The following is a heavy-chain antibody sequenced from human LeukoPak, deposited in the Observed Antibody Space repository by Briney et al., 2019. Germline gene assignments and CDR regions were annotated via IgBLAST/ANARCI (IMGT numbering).Heavy chain of an antibody. V-gene: IGHV5-51*01. D-gene: IGHD5-18*01. J-gene: IGHJ4*02. CDR2: IYPDNSDT. CDR3: ARQGGAYNYGSEDY. CDR1: GYSFSYSW. Sequence: GESLKISCQASGYSFSYSWIGWVRQMPGKGLEWMGIIYPDNSDTRYSPSFQGQVTTSADKSISTAYLQWSSLKASDTAMYYCARQGGAYNYGSEDYWGQGTLVTVSS.